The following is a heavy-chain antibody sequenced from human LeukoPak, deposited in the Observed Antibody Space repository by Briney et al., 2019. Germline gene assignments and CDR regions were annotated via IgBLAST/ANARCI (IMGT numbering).Heavy chain of an antibody. CDR2: IYPGDSDT. CDR1: GYSFTSYW. V-gene: IGHV5-51*01. CDR3: AREGYYGSGTFDI. D-gene: IGHD3-10*01. J-gene: IGHJ3*02. Sequence: GAYLKISCKGSGYSFTSYWIAWVRQMPGKGLEWMGIIYPGDSDTRYSPSFQGQVTISADKSISTAYLQWSSLKASDTAMYYCAREGYYGSGTFDIWGQGTMVTVSS.